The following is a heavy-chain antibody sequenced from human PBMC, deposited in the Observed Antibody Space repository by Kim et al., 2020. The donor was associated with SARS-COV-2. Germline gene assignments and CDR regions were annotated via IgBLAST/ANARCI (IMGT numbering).Heavy chain of an antibody. CDR3: ARRATGETTVTSYFDY. Sequence: GESLKISCKGSGYSFTSYWIGWVRQMPGKGLEWMGIIYPGDSDTRYSPSFQGQVTISADKSISTAYLQWSSLKASDTAMYYCARRATGETTVTSYFDYWGQGTLVTVSS. V-gene: IGHV5-51*01. CDR1: GYSFTSYW. CDR2: IYPGDSDT. D-gene: IGHD4-17*01. J-gene: IGHJ4*02.